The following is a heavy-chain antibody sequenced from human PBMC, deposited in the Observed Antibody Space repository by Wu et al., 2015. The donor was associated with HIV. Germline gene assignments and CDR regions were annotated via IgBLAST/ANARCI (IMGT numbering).Heavy chain of an antibody. J-gene: IGHJ6*03. D-gene: IGHD3-10*01. CDR2: FSPFFGTT. V-gene: IGHV1-69*14. CDR3: ARVKLSGESYFYYMDV. Sequence: QAQLVQFGAEVKKPGSSVKVSCKASGETFGTYAVSWVRQAPGQGLEWMGGFSPFFGTTHYAQKFQGRVNFSADISTSTAYMEMSSLKSEDTAFYYCARVKLSGESYFYYMDVWGKGTTVIVSS. CDR1: GETFGTYA.